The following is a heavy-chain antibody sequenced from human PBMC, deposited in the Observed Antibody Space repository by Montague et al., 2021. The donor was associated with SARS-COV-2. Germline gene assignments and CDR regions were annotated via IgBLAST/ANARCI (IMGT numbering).Heavy chain of an antibody. D-gene: IGHD4-17*01. CDR3: AADYGERDWFDP. CDR2: TYYRSRWSN. V-gene: IGHV6-1*01. J-gene: IGHJ5*02. CDR1: GDSVSSNRAT. Sequence: CAISGDSVSSNRATWHWIRQSPSRGLEWLGRTYYRSRWSNDYAVSVRSRIIINPDTSKNQFSLKLSSVTAADTAVYYCAADYGERDWFDPWGQGTLVTVSS.